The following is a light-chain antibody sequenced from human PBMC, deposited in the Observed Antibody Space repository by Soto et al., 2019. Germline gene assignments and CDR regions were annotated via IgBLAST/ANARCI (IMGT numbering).Light chain of an antibody. CDR3: AAWDDSLREV. CDR2: RDS. Sequence: QSVLTQPPSASGTPGQRVNISCSGSSSNIGSNFVYWYQQVPGTAPKLLIYRDSQRPSGVPDRFSGSKSGTSASLAISGLRSEDEADYYCAAWDDSLREVFGSGTKVTVL. CDR1: SSNIGSNF. J-gene: IGLJ1*01. V-gene: IGLV1-47*01.